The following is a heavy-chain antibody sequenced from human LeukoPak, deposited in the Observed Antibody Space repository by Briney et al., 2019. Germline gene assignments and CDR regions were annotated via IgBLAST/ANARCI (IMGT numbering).Heavy chain of an antibody. CDR1: GGSISRSRDY. CDR3: ARPTYYYDSSGYYYSRGSFDAFDI. J-gene: IGHJ3*02. Sequence: PSETLSLTCTVSGGSISRSRDYWGWIRQPPGKGLEWIGSIYYSGSTYYNPSLKSRVTISVDTSKNQFSLKLSSVTAADTAVYYCARPTYYYDSSGYYYSRGSFDAFDIWGQGTMVTVSS. V-gene: IGHV4-39*07. D-gene: IGHD3-22*01. CDR2: IYYSGST.